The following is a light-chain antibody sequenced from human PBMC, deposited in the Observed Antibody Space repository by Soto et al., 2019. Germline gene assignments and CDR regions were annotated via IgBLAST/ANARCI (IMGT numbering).Light chain of an antibody. CDR3: QQYGGSTRT. CDR2: GAS. J-gene: IGKJ1*01. Sequence: EIVLTQTPGTLSLSPGERATLSCRASQSVTTQLAWYQQKPGQAPRLIIHGASSRATGVPDRITGSGSGTDFTLSISRLEPEDFAVYYCQQYGGSTRTFXQGTKVDIK. V-gene: IGKV3-20*01. CDR1: QSVTTQ.